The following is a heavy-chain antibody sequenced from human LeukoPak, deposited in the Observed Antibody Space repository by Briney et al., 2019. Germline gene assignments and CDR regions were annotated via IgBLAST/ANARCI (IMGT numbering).Heavy chain of an antibody. CDR2: IYYSGST. V-gene: IGHV4-39*01. J-gene: IGHJ4*02. CDR1: GGSTSSSSYY. D-gene: IGHD6-19*01. Sequence: NASETLSLTCTVSGGSTSSSSYYWGWIRQPPGKGLEWIGSIYYSGSTYYNPSLKSRVTISVDTSKNQFSLKLSSVTAADTAVYYCARLRWLDYYFDYWGQGTLVTVSS. CDR3: ARLRWLDYYFDY.